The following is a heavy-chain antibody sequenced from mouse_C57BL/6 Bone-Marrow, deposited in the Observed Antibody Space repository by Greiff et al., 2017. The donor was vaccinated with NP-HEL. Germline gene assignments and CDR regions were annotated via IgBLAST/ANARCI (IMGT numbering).Heavy chain of an antibody. CDR3: ARGGVARPYAMDY. D-gene: IGHD1-1*01. CDR1: GYTFTSYG. J-gene: IGHJ4*01. CDR2: IYPRSGNT. V-gene: IGHV1-81*01. Sequence: QVQLKQSGAELARPGASVKLSCKASGYTFTSYGISWVKQRTGQGLEWIGEIYPRSGNTYYNEKFKGKATLTADKSSSTAYMGLRSLTSEDSAVDVCARGGVARPYAMDYWGQGTSVTVSS.